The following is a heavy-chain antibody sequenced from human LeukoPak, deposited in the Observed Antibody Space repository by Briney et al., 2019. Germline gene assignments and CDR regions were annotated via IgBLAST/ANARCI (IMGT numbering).Heavy chain of an antibody. CDR1: GFTFSSYA. CDR3: AKDRHVGGYSGYDPAIYYFDY. D-gene: IGHD5-12*01. V-gene: IGHV3-23*01. CDR2: ISGSGGST. J-gene: IGHJ4*02. Sequence: GGSLRLFCAASGFTFSSYAMSWVRQTPGKGLEWVSAISGSGGSTYYADSVKGRFTISRDNSKNTLYLQMNSLRAEDTAVYYCAKDRHVGGYSGYDPAIYYFDYWGQGTLVTVSS.